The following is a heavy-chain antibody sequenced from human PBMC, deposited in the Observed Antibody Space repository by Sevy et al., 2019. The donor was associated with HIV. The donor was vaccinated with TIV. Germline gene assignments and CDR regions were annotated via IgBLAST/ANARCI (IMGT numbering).Heavy chain of an antibody. CDR1: GGSMSSYF. CDR3: ARHDASNPRVLDY. CDR2: IYYTGSA. D-gene: IGHD3-16*01. J-gene: IGHJ4*02. V-gene: IGHV4-59*01. Sequence: SETLSLTCSVSGGSMSSYFWTWIRQPPGKGLEWIGHIYYTGSANYNPSLKSRVTISIDKSKSQFSLNLSSVTAADTAVYYCARHDASNPRVLDYWGQGALVTVSS.